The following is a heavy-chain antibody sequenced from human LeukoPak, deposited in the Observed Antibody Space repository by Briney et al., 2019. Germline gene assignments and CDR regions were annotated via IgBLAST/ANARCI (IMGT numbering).Heavy chain of an antibody. CDR3: AREDFSYPTSGPFDP. CDR1: GGAISSGSYS. V-gene: IGHV4-61*02. Sequence: SETLSLTCTVSGGAISSGSYSWTWIRQPAGKGLEWIGRISTSGSTNYNPSLKSRVTISIDTSKNQFSLRLTSVIAADTAVYYCAREDFSYPTSGPFDPWGQGTLVTVSS. CDR2: ISTSGST. D-gene: IGHD3-16*02. J-gene: IGHJ5*02.